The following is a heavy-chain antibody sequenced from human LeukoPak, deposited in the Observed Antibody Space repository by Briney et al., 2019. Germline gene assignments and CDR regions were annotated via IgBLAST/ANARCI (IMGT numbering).Heavy chain of an antibody. J-gene: IGHJ4*02. CDR1: GGTFSSYA. CDR2: IIPILGIA. Sequence: GASVKVSCKASGGTFSSYAISWVRQPPGQGLEWMGRIIPILGIANYAQKFQGRVTITADKSTSTAYMELSSLRSEDTAVYYCARVGRDGYLQWGQGTLVTVSS. D-gene: IGHD5-24*01. V-gene: IGHV1-69*04. CDR3: ARVGRDGYLQ.